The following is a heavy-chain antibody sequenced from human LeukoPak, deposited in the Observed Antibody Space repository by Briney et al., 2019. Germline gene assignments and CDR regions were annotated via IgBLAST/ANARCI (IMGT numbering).Heavy chain of an antibody. CDR2: ISDTGKT. J-gene: IGHJ4*02. D-gene: IGHD3-3*01. CDR1: GASLSSYY. V-gene: IGHV4-59*01. CDR3: VTGYYEPFDN. Sequence: PSETLSLTCNVSGASLSSYYWGWIRQSPGEGLEWLGYISDTGKTDYNPSLKSRGTLSLDMSKNQFSPRLTSVTAADTAVYYCVTGYYEPFDNWGQGTLVFVSS.